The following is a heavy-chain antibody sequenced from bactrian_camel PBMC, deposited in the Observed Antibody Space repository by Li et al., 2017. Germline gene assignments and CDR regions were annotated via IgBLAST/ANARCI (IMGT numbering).Heavy chain of an antibody. V-gene: IGHV3S7*01. D-gene: IGHD5*01. Sequence: HVQLVESGGGLVQPGGSLRLSCAASAFTFSSYGMSWVRQAPGKGLEWVSTIYIDGSDTYYADSVKGRFTISRDNAKNTLYLQMNSLKPEDTAVYYCATSDGLGQGDSMGKQGTQVTVS. CDR2: IYIDGSDT. J-gene: IGHJ4*01. CDR1: AFTFSSYG.